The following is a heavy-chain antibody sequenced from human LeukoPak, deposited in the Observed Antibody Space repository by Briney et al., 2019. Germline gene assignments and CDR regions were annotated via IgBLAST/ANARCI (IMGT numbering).Heavy chain of an antibody. V-gene: IGHV3-48*01. Sequence: GGSLRLSCAASGFTFSSYSMNWVRQAPGKGLEWVSYISTSSSIIYYADSVKGRFTISRDNAKNSLYLQMNSLRAEDTAVYYCARVAGGSYPDYWGQGTLVTVSS. CDR1: GFTFSSYS. CDR2: ISTSSSII. CDR3: ARVAGGSYPDY. J-gene: IGHJ4*02. D-gene: IGHD1-26*01.